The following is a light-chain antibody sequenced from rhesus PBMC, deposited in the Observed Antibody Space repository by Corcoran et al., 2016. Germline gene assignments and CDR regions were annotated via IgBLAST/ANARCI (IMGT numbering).Light chain of an antibody. CDR2: KAY. V-gene: IGKV1-22*01. CDR1: QGISSW. Sequence: DIQMTQSPSSLSASVGDTVTITCRASQGISSWLDWYQQKPGKAPKLLIYKAYSLQSGVPSRFSGSGSVTDFTLTISSLQPEDFATYYCLQYSSSPWTFGQGTKVEIK. J-gene: IGKJ1*01. CDR3: LQYSSSPWT.